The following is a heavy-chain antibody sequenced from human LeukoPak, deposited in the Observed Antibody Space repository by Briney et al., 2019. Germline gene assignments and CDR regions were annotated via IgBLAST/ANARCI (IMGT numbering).Heavy chain of an antibody. J-gene: IGHJ1*01. CDR3: ARGPPPYCNGDSCCSFLYFPH. CDR1: GYPFTNYD. CDR2: MNPNSGNT. V-gene: IGHV1-8*01. D-gene: IGHD2-15*01. Sequence: GASVKVSCRASGYPFTNYDINWVRQATGQGLEWMGWMNPNSGNTGYAQKFQGRVTMTSDISISTAYMELSTLRSEDTAVYYCARGPPPYCNGDSCCSFLYFPHWGQGTVVTVSS.